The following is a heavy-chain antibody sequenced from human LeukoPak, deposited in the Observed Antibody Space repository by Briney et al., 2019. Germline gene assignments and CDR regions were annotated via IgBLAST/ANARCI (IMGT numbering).Heavy chain of an antibody. V-gene: IGHV1-8*02. CDR2: MNPNSGIT. CDR1: GYTFTHYD. D-gene: IGHD2-15*01. Sequence: ASVKVSCKASGYTFTHYDINWVRQATGQGLEWMGWMNPNSGITGYAQKFQGRVTMTRNTSISTAYMELSSLRSGDTAVYYCATRNCSGGSCYSLDYWGQGTLVTVSS. J-gene: IGHJ4*02. CDR3: ATRNCSGGSCYSLDY.